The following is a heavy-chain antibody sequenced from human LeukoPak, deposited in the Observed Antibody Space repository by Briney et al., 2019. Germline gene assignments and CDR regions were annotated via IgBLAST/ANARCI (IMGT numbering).Heavy chain of an antibody. Sequence: GGSLRLSCAASGFTFSSYAMHWVRQAPGKGLEWVAVISYDGSNKYYADSVKGRFTISRDNSKNTLYLQMNSLRAEDTAVYYCARTLGADDAFDIWGQGTMVTVSS. CDR2: ISYDGSNK. D-gene: IGHD1-26*01. CDR3: ARTLGADDAFDI. J-gene: IGHJ3*02. CDR1: GFTFSSYA. V-gene: IGHV3-30-3*01.